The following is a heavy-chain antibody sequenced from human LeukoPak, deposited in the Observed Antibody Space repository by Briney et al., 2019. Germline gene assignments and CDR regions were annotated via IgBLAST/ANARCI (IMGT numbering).Heavy chain of an antibody. J-gene: IGHJ4*02. CDR1: GYTFTSYY. Sequence: ASVKVSCKASGYTFTSYYMHWVRQAPGQGLEWMGIINPSGGSTIYAQRFQGRVTMTRDTSTSTVYMELSSLRSDDTAVYYCARTAARRFDYWGQGTLVTVSS. CDR3: ARTAARRFDY. D-gene: IGHD6-6*01. V-gene: IGHV1-46*01. CDR2: INPSGGST.